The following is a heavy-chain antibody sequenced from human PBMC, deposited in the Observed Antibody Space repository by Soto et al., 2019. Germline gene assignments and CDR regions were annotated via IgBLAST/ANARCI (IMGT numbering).Heavy chain of an antibody. Sequence: GESLKISCKGSGYSFTSYWISWVRQMPGKGLEWMGRIDPSDSYTNYSPSFQGHVTISADKSISTAYLQWSSLKASDTAMYYCARHRIVVVRLTWGMDVWGQGTTVTVSS. D-gene: IGHD2-2*01. CDR2: IDPSDSYT. CDR1: GYSFTSYW. J-gene: IGHJ6*02. CDR3: ARHRIVVVRLTWGMDV. V-gene: IGHV5-10-1*01.